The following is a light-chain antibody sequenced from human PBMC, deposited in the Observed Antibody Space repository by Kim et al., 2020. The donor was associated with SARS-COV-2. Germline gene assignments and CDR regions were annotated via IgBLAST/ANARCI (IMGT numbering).Light chain of an antibody. CDR1: GSNFGAGYD. Sequence: QSVLTQPPSVSGAPGERVTISCTGSGSNFGAGYDAHWYQQLPGTAPKVLIYVNNNRFSGVPDRFSGSKSGTSASLAISGLQAEDEADYYCQSYDSSLGHYVFGTGTQLTVL. CDR3: QSYDSSLGHYV. V-gene: IGLV1-40*01. J-gene: IGLJ1*01. CDR2: VNN.